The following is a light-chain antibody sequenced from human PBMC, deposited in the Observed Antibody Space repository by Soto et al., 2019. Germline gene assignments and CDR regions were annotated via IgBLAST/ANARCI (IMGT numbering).Light chain of an antibody. CDR3: QQRSNWPPVT. J-gene: IGKJ5*01. CDR1: QSVSSY. Sequence: EIVLTQSPVTLSLSPGERATLSCRASQSVSSYLAWYQQKPGQAPRLLIYDASNRATGIPSRFSGSGSGTDFTLTISSLEPEYFAVYYCQQRSNWPPVTFGQGTRLEIK. CDR2: DAS. V-gene: IGKV3-11*01.